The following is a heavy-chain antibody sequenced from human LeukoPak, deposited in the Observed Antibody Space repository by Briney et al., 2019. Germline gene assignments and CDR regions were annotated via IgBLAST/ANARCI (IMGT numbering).Heavy chain of an antibody. CDR3: ARDLLLWFGELLRPLDY. D-gene: IGHD3-10*01. V-gene: IGHV3-7*01. CDR1: GFTFSSYW. CDR2: IKQGGSEK. Sequence: GGSLRLSCAASGFTFSSYWMSWVRQAPGKGLEWVANIKQGGSEKYYVDSVKGRFTISRDNAKNSLYLQMNSLRAEDTAVYYCARDLLLWFGELLRPLDYWGQGTLVTVSS. J-gene: IGHJ4*02.